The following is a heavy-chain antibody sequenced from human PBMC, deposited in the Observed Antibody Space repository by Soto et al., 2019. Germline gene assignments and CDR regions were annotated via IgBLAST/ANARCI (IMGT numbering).Heavy chain of an antibody. D-gene: IGHD6-6*01. V-gene: IGHV2-5*02. CDR1: GFSLSTSDVG. Sequence: SGPTLVNPTHTLTLTCTFSGFSLSTSDVGVGWIRQPPGKALEWLALIYWDDDKRYSPSLKSRLTITRDTSKNQVVLTMTNMDPVDTATFYCAHSRYSRSSFDYWGQGALVTVSS. CDR3: AHSRYSRSSFDY. J-gene: IGHJ4*02. CDR2: IYWDDDK.